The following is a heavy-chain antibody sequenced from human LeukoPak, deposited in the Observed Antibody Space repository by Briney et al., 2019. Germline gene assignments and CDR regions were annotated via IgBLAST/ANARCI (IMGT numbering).Heavy chain of an antibody. D-gene: IGHD6-13*01. CDR2: INPSGDNT. V-gene: IGHV1-46*01. CDR3: ARTEEAAAAYYYYYMDV. CDR1: GYTFTHNF. J-gene: IGHJ6*03. Sequence: ASVKVSCKASGYTFTHNFMHWVRQAPGQGLEWMGIINPSGDNTWYAQKFQGRVTITADKSTSTAYMELSSLRSEDTAVYYCARTEEAAAAYYYYYMDVWGKGTTVTVSS.